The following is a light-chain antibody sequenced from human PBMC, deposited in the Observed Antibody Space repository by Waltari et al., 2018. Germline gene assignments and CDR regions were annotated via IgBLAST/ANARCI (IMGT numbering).Light chain of an antibody. Sequence: DIQMTQSPSTLSASVGDRTTITCWASQSISSWLAWYQQKPGKAPKLLIYKASSLESGVPSRFSGSGSGTEFTLTISSLQPDDFATYYCQQYNSYSFGQGTKLEIK. V-gene: IGKV1-5*03. J-gene: IGKJ2*01. CDR3: QQYNSYS. CDR1: QSISSW. CDR2: KAS.